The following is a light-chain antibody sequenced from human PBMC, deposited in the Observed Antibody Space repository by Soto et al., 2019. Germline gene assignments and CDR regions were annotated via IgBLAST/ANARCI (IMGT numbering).Light chain of an antibody. CDR2: DVS. J-gene: IGLJ3*02. V-gene: IGLV2-11*01. CDR1: SSDVGGYNY. CDR3: CSYAGSYPLV. Sequence: QSALTQPRSVSGSPGQSVTISCTGTSSDVGGYNYVSWYQQHPGKAPKLMIYDVSKRPSGVPDRFSGSKSGNTASLTISGRQAEDEADYYCCSYAGSYPLVFGGGTKLTV.